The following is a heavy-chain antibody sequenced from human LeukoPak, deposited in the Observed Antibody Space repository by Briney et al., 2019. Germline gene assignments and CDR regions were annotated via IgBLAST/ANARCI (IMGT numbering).Heavy chain of an antibody. CDR1: AFTSSTYS. J-gene: IGHJ4*02. CDR2: ISSSSSNI. Sequence: PGGSLRLSCPAYAFTSSTYSMNWVRQPPGKGLEWVSSISSSSSNIYYADSVKGRFTISRDNAKNSLYLQMNSLRAEDTAVYYCAREGDSSSWYGLRYFDYWGQGTLVTVSS. V-gene: IGHV3-48*01. D-gene: IGHD6-13*01. CDR3: AREGDSSSWYGLRYFDY.